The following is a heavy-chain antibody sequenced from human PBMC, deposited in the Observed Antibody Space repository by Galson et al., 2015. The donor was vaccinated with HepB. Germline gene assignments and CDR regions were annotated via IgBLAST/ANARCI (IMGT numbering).Heavy chain of an antibody. Sequence: SLRLSCAASGLTISSFDIHWVRQAPGKGLAYVSAINTNGGSTNYASSVKGRFTISRDNSKNTLYLQMGSLRAEDMAVYYCARLYCSGGSCYFDYWGQGTLVTVSS. V-gene: IGHV3-64*01. J-gene: IGHJ4*02. CDR1: GLTISSFD. CDR2: INTNGGST. D-gene: IGHD2-15*01. CDR3: ARLYCSGGSCYFDY.